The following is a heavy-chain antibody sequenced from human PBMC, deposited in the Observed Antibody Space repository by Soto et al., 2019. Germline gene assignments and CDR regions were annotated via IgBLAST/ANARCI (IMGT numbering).Heavy chain of an antibody. V-gene: IGHV1-24*01. CDR1: GYTLTELS. CDR3: ARDLQQLVRAYYYYYMDV. D-gene: IGHD6-13*01. J-gene: IGHJ6*03. CDR2: FDPEDGET. Sequence: ASVKVSCKVSGYTLTELSMQWVRQAPGKGLEWMGGFDPEDGETIYAQKFQGRVTMTADTSTSTAYMELSSLRSEDTAVYYCARDLQQLVRAYYYYYMDVWGKGTTVTVSS.